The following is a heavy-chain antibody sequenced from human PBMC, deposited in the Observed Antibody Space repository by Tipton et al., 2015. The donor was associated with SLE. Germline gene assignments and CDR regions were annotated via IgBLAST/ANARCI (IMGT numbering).Heavy chain of an antibody. V-gene: IGHV3-48*03. J-gene: IGHJ4*02. D-gene: IGHD4-23*01. CDR3: AREGVATPDY. CDR2: ISSSGSTI. Sequence: SLRLSCAASGFTFSSYEMNWVRQAPGKGLEWVSYISSSGSTIYYADSVKGRLTISRDNAKKSLYLQMNSLRAEDTAVYYCAREGVATPDYWGQGTLVTVSS. CDR1: GFTFSSYE.